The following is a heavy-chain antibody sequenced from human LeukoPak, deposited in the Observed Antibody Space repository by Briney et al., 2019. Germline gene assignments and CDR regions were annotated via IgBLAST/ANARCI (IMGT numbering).Heavy chain of an antibody. D-gene: IGHD5-18*01. CDR1: GYTFTRYG. CDR3: AREGIQLWLDLSY. Sequence: ASVTVSCKASGYTFTRYGISWVRQAPGQGLAWVGWSSTHNDNTNYAQKLQGRVTMTTDTSTSTAYMELRSLRSDDTAVYYCAREGIQLWLDLSYWGQGTLVTVSS. V-gene: IGHV1-18*01. J-gene: IGHJ4*02. CDR2: SSTHNDNT.